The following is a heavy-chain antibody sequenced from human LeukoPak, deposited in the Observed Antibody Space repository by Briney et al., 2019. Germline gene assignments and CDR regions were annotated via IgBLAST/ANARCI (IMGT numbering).Heavy chain of an antibody. J-gene: IGHJ4*02. Sequence: GGSLRLSCAASGFTFSSYGMLWVRQAPGKGLEWVAGISYDGSNKYYADSVKGRFTISRDNSKNTLYLQMNSLRAEDTAVYYCAKDRQLTFDYWGQGTLVTVSS. CDR3: AKDRQLTFDY. V-gene: IGHV3-30*18. CDR1: GFTFSSYG. CDR2: ISYDGSNK. D-gene: IGHD6-13*01.